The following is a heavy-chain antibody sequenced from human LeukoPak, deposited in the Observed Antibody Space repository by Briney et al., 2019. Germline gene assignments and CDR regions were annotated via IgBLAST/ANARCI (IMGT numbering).Heavy chain of an antibody. CDR1: GFTFSSYS. Sequence: AGGSLRLSCAASGFTFSSYSMNWVSQAPGKGLEWVSSISSSSSYIYYADSVKGRFTISRDNAKNSLYLQMNSLRAEDTAVYYCARDSGSYFLGYYGMDVWGQGTTVTVSS. D-gene: IGHD1-26*01. V-gene: IGHV3-21*01. J-gene: IGHJ6*02. CDR2: ISSSSSYI. CDR3: ARDSGSYFLGYYGMDV.